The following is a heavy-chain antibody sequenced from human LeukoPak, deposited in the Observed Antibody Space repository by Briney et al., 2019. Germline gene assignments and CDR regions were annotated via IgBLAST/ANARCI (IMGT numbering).Heavy chain of an antibody. V-gene: IGHV3-7*01. D-gene: IGHD3-3*01. Sequence: GGSLRLSCAASGFTFSSFWMSWVRQAPGKGLEWVASIKQDGSEKYYVDSVKGRFTISRDNAKNSLYLQMNSLRAEDTAVYYCARDRNTDFWSGYYTNYFDYWGQGTLVTVSS. CDR2: IKQDGSEK. CDR1: GFTFSSFW. J-gene: IGHJ4*02. CDR3: ARDRNTDFWSGYYTNYFDY.